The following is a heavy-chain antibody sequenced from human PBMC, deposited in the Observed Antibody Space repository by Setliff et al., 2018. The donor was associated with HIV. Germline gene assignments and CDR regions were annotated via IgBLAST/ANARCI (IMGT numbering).Heavy chain of an antibody. J-gene: IGHJ4*02. CDR1: GYSFTGYY. CDR3: ARMGESPPHSSSWYY. D-gene: IGHD6-13*01. Sequence: ASVKVSCKASGYSFTGYYMHWVRQAPGQGLEWMGWMNPSTGGTRFAQKFQGRVTMTRDTFITTAYMELLSLVSDDTAVYYCARMGESPPHSSSWYYWGQGTLVTVSS. V-gene: IGHV1-2*02. CDR2: MNPSTGGT.